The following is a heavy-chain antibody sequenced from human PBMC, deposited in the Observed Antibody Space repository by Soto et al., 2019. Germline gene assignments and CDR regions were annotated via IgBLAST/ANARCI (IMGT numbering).Heavy chain of an antibody. V-gene: IGHV3-30*18. J-gene: IGHJ4*02. Sequence: PGGSLRLSCAASGFTFSTYGMHWVRQAPGKGLEWVAAMSSDGTKQYYVDSVKGRFTISRDNSRNTLFLQLNSLRDEDTAVYYCAKEYGSTWIDHWGQGSPVTVSS. CDR2: MSSDGTKQ. D-gene: IGHD6-13*01. CDR1: GFTFSTYG. CDR3: AKEYGSTWIDH.